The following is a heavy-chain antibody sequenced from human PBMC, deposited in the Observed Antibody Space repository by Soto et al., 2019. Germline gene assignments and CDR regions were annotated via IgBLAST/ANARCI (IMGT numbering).Heavy chain of an antibody. CDR2: ISGSGDST. J-gene: IGHJ4*02. Sequence: GGSLRLSCAASGFTFRSYDMSWVRQAPGKGLEWVSGISGSGDSTNYADSVKGRFTISRDNSKNTLYLQMSSLRVDDTAVYYCAESSRWNDPAHFDYWGQGTLVTV. D-gene: IGHD1-1*01. CDR1: GFTFRSYD. CDR3: AESSRWNDPAHFDY. V-gene: IGHV3-23*01.